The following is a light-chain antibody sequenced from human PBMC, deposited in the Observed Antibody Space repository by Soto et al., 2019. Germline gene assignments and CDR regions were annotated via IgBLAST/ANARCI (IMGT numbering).Light chain of an antibody. CDR2: SNN. CDR1: FSNIGSNT. Sequence: QSVLTQSPSASGTPGQRVTISCSGSFSNIGSNTVNWYEQLPGTAPKLLIYSNNQRPSGVPDRISGTKSGTSASLAISGLQSDDEADYYCAAWDDSLNGVVFGGGTKLTVL. V-gene: IGLV1-44*01. CDR3: AAWDDSLNGVV. J-gene: IGLJ2*01.